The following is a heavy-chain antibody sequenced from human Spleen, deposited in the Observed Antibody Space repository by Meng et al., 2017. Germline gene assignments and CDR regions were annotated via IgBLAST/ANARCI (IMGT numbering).Heavy chain of an antibody. V-gene: IGHV3-48*04. CDR1: GFTFSNYA. Sequence: GESLKISCAASGFTFSNYAMSWVRQAPGKGLEWVSYISSSGSTIYHADSVKGRFTISRDNAKNSLYLQMNSLRAEDTAVYYCAREVYGSGSYGYWGQGTLVTVSS. CDR3: AREVYGSGSYGY. D-gene: IGHD3-10*01. CDR2: ISSSGSTI. J-gene: IGHJ4*02.